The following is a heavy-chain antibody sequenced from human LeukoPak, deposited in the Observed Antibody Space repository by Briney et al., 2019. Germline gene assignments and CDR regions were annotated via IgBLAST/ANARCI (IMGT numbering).Heavy chain of an antibody. CDR3: ARDREVAAHYFDY. J-gene: IGHJ4*02. Sequence: VASVKVSCKASGYTFTSYGISWVRQAPGQGLEWMGWISAYNGNTNYAQKFQGRVTMTRDTSTSTVYMELSSLRSEDTAVYYCARDREVAAHYFDYWGQGTLVTVSS. CDR2: ISAYNGNT. D-gene: IGHD6-19*01. CDR1: GYTFTSYG. V-gene: IGHV1-18*01.